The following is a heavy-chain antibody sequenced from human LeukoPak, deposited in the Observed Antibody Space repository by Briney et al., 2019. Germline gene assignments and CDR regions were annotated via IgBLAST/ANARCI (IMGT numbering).Heavy chain of an antibody. D-gene: IGHD2-15*01. CDR1: GFTFSSYS. CDR2: ISSSSSYI. CDR3: ARENIVVVVAEWDAFDI. J-gene: IGHJ3*02. V-gene: IGHV3-21*01. Sequence: GGSLRLSCAASGFTFSSYSMNWVRQAPGKGLEWVSSISSSSSYIYYADSVKGRFTISRDNAKNSLYLQMNSLRAEDTAVYYCARENIVVVVAEWDAFDIWGQGTMVTVSS.